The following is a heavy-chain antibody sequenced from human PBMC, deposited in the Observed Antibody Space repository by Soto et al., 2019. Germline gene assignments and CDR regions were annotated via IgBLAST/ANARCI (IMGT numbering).Heavy chain of an antibody. V-gene: IGHV1-2*02. D-gene: IGHD2-21*01. CDR1: GYSFTDYL. CDR3: ARGDSTDGSKGVCSFHYYYRMDV. CDR2: INPRSGGT. J-gene: IGHJ6*02. Sequence: ASVKVSCKASGYSFTDYLIHWVRQAPGQVLEWMGMINPRSGGTNNVQCFQGRVTMTRDTSSGTASMELSSLRSDDTAVYYCARGDSTDGSKGVCSFHYYYRMDVGGQGTTVPVSS.